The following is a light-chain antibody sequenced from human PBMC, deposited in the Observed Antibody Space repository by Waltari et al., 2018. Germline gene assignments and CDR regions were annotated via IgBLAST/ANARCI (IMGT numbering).Light chain of an antibody. V-gene: IGKV3-20*01. Sequence: DIVLTQSPGTLSFSPGERATLSCRASQSVGRYLSWYQPKPGQAPRLLIYGASTRATGIPDRFSGSGSGTDFSLIISRLEPEDFAVYFCQKYEALPATFGQGTKVEIK. CDR3: QKYEALPAT. J-gene: IGKJ1*01. CDR1: QSVGRY. CDR2: GAS.